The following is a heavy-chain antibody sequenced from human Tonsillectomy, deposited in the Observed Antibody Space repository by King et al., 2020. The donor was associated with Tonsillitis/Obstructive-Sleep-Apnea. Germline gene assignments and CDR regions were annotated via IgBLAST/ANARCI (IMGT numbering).Heavy chain of an antibody. D-gene: IGHD2-15*01. V-gene: IGHV3-48*03. Sequence: VQLVESGGGLVQPGGSLRLSCAASGFTFSSYEMNWVRQAPGKGLEWVSYISSSGSTIYYADSVKGRFTISRDNAKNSLYLQMNSLRAEDTAVYYCARDIHKVVVAATHMRYIDLWGRGTLVTVSS. CDR1: GFTFSSYE. CDR3: ARDIHKVVVAATHMRYIDL. CDR2: ISSSGSTI. J-gene: IGHJ2*01.